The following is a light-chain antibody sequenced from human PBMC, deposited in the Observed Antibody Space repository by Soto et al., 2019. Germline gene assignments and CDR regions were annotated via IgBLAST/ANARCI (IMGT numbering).Light chain of an antibody. V-gene: IGKV1-27*01. J-gene: IGKJ1*01. CDR3: QQSYSSPPT. CDR1: QAIKNS. CDR2: AAS. Sequence: IQMTQSPSSLSASPGDRVSITCRASQAIKNSLAWYQQKPGKVPKLLIFAASTLRSGVPSRFSGSGSGTDFTLTISSLHPEDAATYYCQQSYSSPPTFGQGTKVEIK.